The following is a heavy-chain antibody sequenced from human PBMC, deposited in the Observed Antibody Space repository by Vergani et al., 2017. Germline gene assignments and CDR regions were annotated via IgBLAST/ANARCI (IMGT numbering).Heavy chain of an antibody. CDR2: ISSSSSYI. Sequence: EVQLVESGGGSVQPGGSLRLSCAVSGFTFSRYWMHWVRQAPGKGLVWVSSISSSSSYIYYADSVKGRFTISRDNAKNSLYLQMNSLRAEDTAVYYCARALYGSGSYYNRYWGQGTLVTVSS. V-gene: IGHV3-21*01. CDR3: ARALYGSGSYYNRY. CDR1: GFTFSRYW. D-gene: IGHD3-10*01. J-gene: IGHJ4*02.